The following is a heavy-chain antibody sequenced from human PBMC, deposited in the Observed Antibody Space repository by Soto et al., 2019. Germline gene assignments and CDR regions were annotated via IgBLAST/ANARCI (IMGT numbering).Heavy chain of an antibody. Sequence: SETLSLTCTVSGGSISTYYWSWIRQPPGKGLEWIGYIYYSGNTNYNPSLKSRVTISVDTSKNQFSLKLSSMTAADTAVYYCARDVSATYGMDVWGPGTTVTVSS. J-gene: IGHJ6*02. CDR2: IYYSGNT. CDR1: GGSISTYY. D-gene: IGHD2-8*01. V-gene: IGHV4-59*01. CDR3: ARDVSATYGMDV.